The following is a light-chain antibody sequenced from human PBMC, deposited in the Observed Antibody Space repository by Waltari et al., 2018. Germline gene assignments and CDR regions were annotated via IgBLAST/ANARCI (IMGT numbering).Light chain of an antibody. V-gene: IGKV1-39*01. CDR3: QQSFSSPWT. J-gene: IGKJ1*01. Sequence: DIQMTQSPSSLSASIGDTITVTCRASQNIRTYFKWYQQKPAKAPTPLIFGAPSLPRGGPSRFSGSASGTEFTLTITSLQPDDFATYFCQQSFSSPWTFGQGTTV. CDR2: GAP. CDR1: QNIRTY.